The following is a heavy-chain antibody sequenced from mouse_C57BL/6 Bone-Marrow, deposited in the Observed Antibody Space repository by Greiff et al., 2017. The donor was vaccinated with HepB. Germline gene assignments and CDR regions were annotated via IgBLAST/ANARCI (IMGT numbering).Heavy chain of an antibody. CDR1: GYKFTDYY. Sequence: VQLQQSGPELVKPGASVKISCKASGYKFTDYYMNWVKQSHGKSLEWIGDINPNNGGTSYNQKFKGKATLTVDKSSSTAYMELRSLTSEDSAVYYCASGVYYDYDWYVDVWGTGTTVTVSS. CDR2: INPNNGGT. CDR3: ASGVYYDYDWYVDV. D-gene: IGHD2-4*01. V-gene: IGHV1-26*01. J-gene: IGHJ1*03.